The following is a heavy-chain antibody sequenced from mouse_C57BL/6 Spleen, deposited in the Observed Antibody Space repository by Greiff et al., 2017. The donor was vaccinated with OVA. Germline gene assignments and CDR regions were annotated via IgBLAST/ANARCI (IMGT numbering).Heavy chain of an antibody. CDR1: GYTFTSYW. J-gene: IGHJ2*01. V-gene: IGHV1-61*01. Sequence: QVQLKQPGAELVRPGSSVKLSCKASGYTFTSYWMDWVKQRPGQGLEWIGNIYPSDSETHYNQKFKDKATLTVDKSSSTAYMQLSSLTSEDSAVYYCARYDYDGYYFDYWGQGTTLTVSS. CDR2: IYPSDSET. D-gene: IGHD2-4*01. CDR3: ARYDYDGYYFDY.